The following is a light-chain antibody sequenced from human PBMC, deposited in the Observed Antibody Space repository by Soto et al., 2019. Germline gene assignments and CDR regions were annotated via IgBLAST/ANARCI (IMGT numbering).Light chain of an antibody. CDR3: QQSYSTPPT. Sequence: DIQMTQSPSSLSASGGDRVTITCRASQSISSYLNWYQQKPGKAPKLLIYAASSLQSGVPSRFSGSGSGTDFTLTIRSLQPEDFETYYCQQSYSTPPTFGQGTKVEIK. CDR2: AAS. CDR1: QSISSY. J-gene: IGKJ1*01. V-gene: IGKV1-39*01.